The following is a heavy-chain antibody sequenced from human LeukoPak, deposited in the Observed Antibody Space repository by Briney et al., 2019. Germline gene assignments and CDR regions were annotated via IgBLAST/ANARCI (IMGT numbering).Heavy chain of an antibody. V-gene: IGHV3-20*04. D-gene: IGHD3-22*01. CDR2: INWNGGST. J-gene: IGHJ3*02. Sequence: GGSLRLSCAASGFTFDDYGMSWVRQAPGKGLEWVSGINWNGGSTGYADSVKGRFTISRDNAKNSLYLQMNSLRAEDTALYYCARHITMIRLDAFDIWGQGTMVTVSS. CDR1: GFTFDDYG. CDR3: ARHITMIRLDAFDI.